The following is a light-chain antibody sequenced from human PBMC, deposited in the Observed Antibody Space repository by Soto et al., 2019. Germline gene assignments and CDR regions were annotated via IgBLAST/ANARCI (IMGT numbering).Light chain of an antibody. CDR3: QQYGGSPRT. V-gene: IGKV3-20*01. CDR2: GAS. CDR1: QSFTSTS. Sequence: EIVLTQSACTLSLSAGERAILSCGASQSFTSTSLAWYQQKHGQAPRLLMYGASSRATGTPDRFSGSGYGTDFTLTITRLEPEDFAVYYCQQYGGSPRTFGQGTKVDIK. J-gene: IGKJ1*01.